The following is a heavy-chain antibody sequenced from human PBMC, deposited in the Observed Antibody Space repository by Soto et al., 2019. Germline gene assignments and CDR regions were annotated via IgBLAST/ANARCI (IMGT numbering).Heavy chain of an antibody. Sequence: PSETLSLTCTVSGGSISSDDYYWTWIRQPPGEGLEWIGYIYYTGRVSSTPSLESRVTISIDTSKNQFSLKLSSVSAAEMAVYFCDREGSSSPTHFACWGSGNLVT. V-gene: IGHV4-30-4*01. CDR1: GGSISSDDYY. CDR3: DREGSSSPTHFAC. CDR2: IYYTGRV. D-gene: IGHD2-15*01. J-gene: IGHJ4*01.